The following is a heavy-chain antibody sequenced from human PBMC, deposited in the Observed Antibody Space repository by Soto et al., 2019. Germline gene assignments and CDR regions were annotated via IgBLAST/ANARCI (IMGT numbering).Heavy chain of an antibody. Sequence: LRLSCAASGFTFSSYGMHWVRQAPGKGLEWVAVIWYDGSNKYYADSVKGRFTISRDNSKNTLYLQMNSLRAEDTAVYYCARDRSTVKRYYYYYGMDVWGQGTTVTVSS. CDR3: ARDRSTVKRYYYYYGMDV. J-gene: IGHJ6*02. CDR2: IWYDGSNK. D-gene: IGHD4-4*01. CDR1: GFTFSSYG. V-gene: IGHV3-33*01.